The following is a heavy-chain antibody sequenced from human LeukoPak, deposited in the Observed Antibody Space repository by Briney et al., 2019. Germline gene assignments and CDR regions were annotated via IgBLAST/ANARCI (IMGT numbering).Heavy chain of an antibody. V-gene: IGHV4-39*07. Sequence: SETLSLTCSVSGGSPSTSTSYWGWIRQPPGKGLEWIGSIHYSGSNYKNPSLKSRVTISMDTSKSQFSLKVTSLTAADSAVYYCARESSSSRYFMDVWGRGTTVTVSS. J-gene: IGHJ6*03. CDR3: ARESSSSRYFMDV. D-gene: IGHD6-6*01. CDR1: GGSPSTSTSY. CDR2: IHYSGSN.